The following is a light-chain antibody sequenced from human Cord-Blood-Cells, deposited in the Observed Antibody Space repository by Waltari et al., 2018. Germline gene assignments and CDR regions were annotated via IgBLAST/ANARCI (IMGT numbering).Light chain of an antibody. CDR1: QSLLHSNGDNY. J-gene: IGKJ4*01. CDR3: MQALQTPPT. CDR2: LGS. V-gene: IGKV2-28*01. Sequence: ILMTKSQLALHVTLGEPASISCRYIQSLLHSNGDNYSDWYLQKPGRSPHLLIYLGSNRASGVPDSFSGSRSGTDCTLKISRVEAEYVGVYYCMQALQTPPTFVGGTKVEIK.